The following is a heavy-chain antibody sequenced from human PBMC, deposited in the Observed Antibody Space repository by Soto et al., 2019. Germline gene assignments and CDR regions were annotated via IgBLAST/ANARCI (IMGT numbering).Heavy chain of an antibody. CDR1: GFTFSDYY. D-gene: IGHD2-8*01. Sequence: GGSLRLSCAASGFTFSDYYMSWIRQAPGKGLEWVSYISSSGSTIYYADSVKGRFTISRDNAKNSLYLQMNSLRAEDTAVYYCARRILSYYYRMDVWGQGTTVTVSS. CDR2: ISSSGSTI. V-gene: IGHV3-11*01. CDR3: ARRILSYYYRMDV. J-gene: IGHJ6*02.